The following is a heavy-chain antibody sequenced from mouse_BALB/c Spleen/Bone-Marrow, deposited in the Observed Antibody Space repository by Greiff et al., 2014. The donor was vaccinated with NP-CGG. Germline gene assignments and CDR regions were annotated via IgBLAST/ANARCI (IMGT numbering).Heavy chain of an antibody. Sequence: VKLVESGPGLVAPSQSLSITCTVSGFSLTNYGIHWVRQPPGKGLEWLGVIWAGGSTNYNSALMSRLSITKDNSKSQVFLKMNSLQTDDTAMYYCASTGAGAMDYWGQGTPVTVSS. J-gene: IGHJ4*01. D-gene: IGHD4-1*02. CDR2: IWAGGST. V-gene: IGHV2-9*02. CDR3: ASTGAGAMDY. CDR1: GFSLTNYG.